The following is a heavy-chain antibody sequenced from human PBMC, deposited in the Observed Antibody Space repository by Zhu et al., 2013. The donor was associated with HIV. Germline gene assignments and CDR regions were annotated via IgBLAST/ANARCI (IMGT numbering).Heavy chain of an antibody. CDR1: GGTVNSYA. Sequence: QVQLVQSGAEVKKPGSSVKVSCKASGGTVNSYAISWVRQAPGQGLEWMGGIIPVFGTTHYAQKFQGTVTITADESTSTAYMELSSLRSDDTAVYYCATMYSYVSGSSITEGHGMDVWGQGTTVTVSS. CDR2: IIPVFGTT. V-gene: IGHV1-69*01. D-gene: IGHD3-10*01. J-gene: IGHJ6*02. CDR3: ATMYSYVSGSSITEGHGMDV.